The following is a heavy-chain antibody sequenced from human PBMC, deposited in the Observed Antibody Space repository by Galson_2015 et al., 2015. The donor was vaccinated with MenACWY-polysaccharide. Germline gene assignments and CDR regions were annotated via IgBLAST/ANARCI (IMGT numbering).Heavy chain of an antibody. V-gene: IGHV3-48*02. D-gene: IGHD2-2*01. J-gene: IGHJ3*02. CDR1: GFTFTSYS. CDR3: AREGSRIVFHAFDI. Sequence: SLRLSCAASGFTFTSYSMNWVRQAPGKGLEWVAYISTTGSNIYYADSVKGRFTISRDNARKSLYLQMSSLGDEDTAVYYCAREGSRIVFHAFDIWGQGTMVTVSS. CDR2: ISTTGSNI.